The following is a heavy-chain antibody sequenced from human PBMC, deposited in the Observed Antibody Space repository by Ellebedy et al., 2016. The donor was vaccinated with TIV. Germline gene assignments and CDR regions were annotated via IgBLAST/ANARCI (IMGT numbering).Heavy chain of an antibody. V-gene: IGHV3-53*01. CDR1: GFTVPSSY. D-gene: IGHD3-10*01. CDR3: ARSMLRVANGGDDALDI. CDR2: IYNTGST. J-gene: IGHJ3*02. Sequence: GESLKISXAASGFTVPSSYMSWVRQAPGKGLEWVSVIYNTGSTYYADSVKGRFTISSDNSKNTLYLQMNSLRAEDTADYYCARSMLRVANGGDDALDIWGQGTMVTVSS.